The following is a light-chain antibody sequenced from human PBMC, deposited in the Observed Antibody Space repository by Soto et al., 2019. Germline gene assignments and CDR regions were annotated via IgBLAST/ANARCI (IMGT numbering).Light chain of an antibody. CDR1: QSFRGL. J-gene: IGKJ5*01. Sequence: EVVLTQSPVTLSLSPGERATLSCRASQSFRGLLAWYQQKPGQAPRLLIYDAYNRATGIPPRFSGRECGTDFNLTISSLEPEDSAVYYCQQRHMWPITFGRGTRLEIK. CDR3: QQRHMWPIT. CDR2: DAY. V-gene: IGKV3-11*01.